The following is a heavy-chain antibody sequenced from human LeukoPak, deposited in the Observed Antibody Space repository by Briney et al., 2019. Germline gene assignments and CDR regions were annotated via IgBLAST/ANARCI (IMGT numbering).Heavy chain of an antibody. CDR2: IYYKGST. D-gene: IGHD6-13*01. CDR3: ARDRAFSSSWYAHSYYYMDV. Sequence: PSEPLSLTCPVSGGPMSSHYWSWIRQPPGKGLEWIGYIYYKGSTNYNPSLKSRVTISVDTSKNQFSLKLSSVTAADTAVYYCARDRAFSSSWYAHSYYYMDVWGKGTTVTVSS. V-gene: IGHV4-59*11. J-gene: IGHJ6*03. CDR1: GGPMSSHY.